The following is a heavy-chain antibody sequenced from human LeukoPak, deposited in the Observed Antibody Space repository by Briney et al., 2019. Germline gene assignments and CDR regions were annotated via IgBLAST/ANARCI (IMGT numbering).Heavy chain of an antibody. J-gene: IGHJ4*02. D-gene: IGHD3-10*01. V-gene: IGHV1-18*01. CDR1: GYTFTSYG. CDR3: ARDGMAMVRGVIGY. CDR2: ISAYDGDT. Sequence: ASVKVSCKASGYTFTSYGIGWVRQAPGQGLEWMGWISAYDGDTNYAQKVQGRVTMTTDTSTSTAYMELRSLRSDDTAVYYCARDGMAMVRGVIGYWGQGTLVTVSS.